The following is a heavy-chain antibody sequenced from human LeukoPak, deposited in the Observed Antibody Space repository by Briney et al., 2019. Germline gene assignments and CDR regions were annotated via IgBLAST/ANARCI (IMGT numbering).Heavy chain of an antibody. Sequence: GGSLRLSCAASGFNFDEHAMNWVRQAPGKGLEWISCIYRDSSVKHYADSVRGRFTVSRDNAKNSVYLQMNSLRAEDTAVYFCARYGSGSNYRDPFDSWGQGTLVTVSS. J-gene: IGHJ4*02. D-gene: IGHD3-10*01. CDR2: IYRDSSVK. CDR3: ARYGSGSNYRDPFDS. V-gene: IGHV3-48*01. CDR1: GFNFDEHA.